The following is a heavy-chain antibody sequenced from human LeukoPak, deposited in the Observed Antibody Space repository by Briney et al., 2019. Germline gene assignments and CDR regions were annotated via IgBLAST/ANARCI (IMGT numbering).Heavy chain of an antibody. D-gene: IGHD3-9*01. CDR1: GGSISSSSYY. CDR2: IYYSGST. CDR3: ARLDRNYWYFDL. V-gene: IGHV4-39*07. J-gene: IGHJ2*01. Sequence: SETLSLTCTVSGGSISSSSYYWGWIRQPPGKGLEWIGSIYYSGSTYYNPSLKSRVTISVDTSKNQFSLKLSSVTAADTAVYYCARLDRNYWYFDLWGRGTLVTVSS.